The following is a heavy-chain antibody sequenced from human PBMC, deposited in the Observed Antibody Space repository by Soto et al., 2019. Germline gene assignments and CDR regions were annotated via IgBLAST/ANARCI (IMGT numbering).Heavy chain of an antibody. Sequence: GASLKISCKGSGYSFTSYWIGWVRQMPGKGLEWMGIIYPGDSDTRYSTSFQGQVTISADKSISTAYLQWSSLKASDTAMYYCARRVAAAGSYYYGMDVWGQGTTVTVSS. J-gene: IGHJ6*02. CDR3: ARRVAAAGSYYYGMDV. D-gene: IGHD6-13*01. CDR2: IYPGDSDT. CDR1: GYSFTSYW. V-gene: IGHV5-51*01.